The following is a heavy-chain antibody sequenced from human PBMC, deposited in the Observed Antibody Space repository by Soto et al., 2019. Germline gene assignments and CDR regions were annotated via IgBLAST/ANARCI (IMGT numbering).Heavy chain of an antibody. Sequence: ASVKVSCKASGGTFSSYTISWVRQAPGRGLEWMGIIIPSGGSASYAQKFQGRVTMTRDTSTSTVYMELSSLRSEDTAVYYCASFVRGDPRQNYYCYYGMDVWGQGTTVTVSS. CDR2: IIPSGGSA. D-gene: IGHD3-10*02. CDR3: ASFVRGDPRQNYYCYYGMDV. J-gene: IGHJ6*02. V-gene: IGHV1-46*01. CDR1: GGTFSSYT.